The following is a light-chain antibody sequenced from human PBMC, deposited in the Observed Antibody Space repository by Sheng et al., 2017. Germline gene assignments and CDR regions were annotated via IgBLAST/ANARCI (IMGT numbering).Light chain of an antibody. Sequence: EIVMTQSPATLSLSPGERATLSCRASQSVSSNVAWYQQKPGLAPRLLIYGASSRATGFPARLSGSGSGTEFTLTISSLQSEDFAIYFCQQYNNWPALTFGGGTKVEI. CDR3: QQYNNWPALT. CDR1: QSVSSN. CDR2: GAS. V-gene: IGKV3-15*01. J-gene: IGKJ4*01.